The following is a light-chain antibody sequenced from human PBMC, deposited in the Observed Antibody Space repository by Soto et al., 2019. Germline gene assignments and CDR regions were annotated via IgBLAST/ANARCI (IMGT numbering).Light chain of an antibody. CDR1: QSISTN. J-gene: IGKJ1*01. CDR3: QHSARPLKT. Sequence: VSVSPGARAPLSCRASQSISTNLAWYQQKPGQAPRLLISGASTMATGVPYRFGGSGSGTDFILTISSLQPEDFARYCCQHSARPLKTFGEGTKVDIK. CDR2: GAS. V-gene: IGKV3D-15*01.